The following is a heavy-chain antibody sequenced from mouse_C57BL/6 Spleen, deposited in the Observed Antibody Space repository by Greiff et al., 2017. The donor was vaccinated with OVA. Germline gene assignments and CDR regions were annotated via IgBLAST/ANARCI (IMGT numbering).Heavy chain of an antibody. Sequence: QVQLKESGPELVKPGASVKISCKASGYAFRSSWMNWVKQRPGKGLEWIGRVYPGDGDTNYNGKFKGKATLTADKSSSTAYMQLSSLTSEDSAVYFFARDYDYDDGAWFAYWGQGTLVTVSA. V-gene: IGHV1-82*01. CDR2: VYPGDGDT. D-gene: IGHD2-4*01. CDR1: GYAFRSSW. J-gene: IGHJ3*01. CDR3: ARDYDYDDGAWFAY.